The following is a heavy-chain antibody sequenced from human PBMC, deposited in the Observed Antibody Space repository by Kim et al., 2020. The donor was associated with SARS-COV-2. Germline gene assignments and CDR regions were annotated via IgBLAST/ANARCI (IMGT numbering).Heavy chain of an antibody. V-gene: IGHV4-34*01. CDR2: INHSGST. D-gene: IGHD6-19*01. J-gene: IGHJ3*02. CDR1: GGSFSGYY. Sequence: SETLSLTCAVYGGSFSGYYWSWIRQPPGKGLEWIGEINHSGSTNYNPSLKSRVTISVDTSKNQFSLKLSSVTAADTAVYYCAGATYSSGWAFDIWGQGT. CDR3: AGATYSSGWAFDI.